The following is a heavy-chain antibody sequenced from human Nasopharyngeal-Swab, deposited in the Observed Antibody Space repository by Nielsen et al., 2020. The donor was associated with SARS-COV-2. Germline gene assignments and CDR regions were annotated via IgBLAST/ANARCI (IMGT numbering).Heavy chain of an antibody. V-gene: IGHV4-4*02. D-gene: IGHD2-2*01. CDR2: TRHSGSG. Sequence: VRQMPGKGLEWIGETRHSGSGNYKPSLNSRVSMSVDASKNQFSLKLDSVTAADTAVYYCARGGRHGCSSANRPCAIDVWGQGATVTVSS. J-gene: IGHJ6*02. CDR3: ARGGRHGCSSANRPCAIDV.